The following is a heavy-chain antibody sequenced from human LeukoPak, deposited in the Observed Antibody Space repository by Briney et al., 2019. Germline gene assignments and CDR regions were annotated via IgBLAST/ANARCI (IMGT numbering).Heavy chain of an antibody. D-gene: IGHD3-16*01. Sequence: SQTLSLTCAVSGGSISSGGYSWSWIRQPPGKGLEWIGYIYHSGSTYYNPSLKSRVTISVDRSKNQFSLKLSSVTAADTAVYYCARSEVGPIMITFGGAFDIWGQGTMVTVSS. V-gene: IGHV4-30-2*01. J-gene: IGHJ3*02. CDR3: ARSEVGPIMITFGGAFDI. CDR2: IYHSGST. CDR1: GGSISSGGYS.